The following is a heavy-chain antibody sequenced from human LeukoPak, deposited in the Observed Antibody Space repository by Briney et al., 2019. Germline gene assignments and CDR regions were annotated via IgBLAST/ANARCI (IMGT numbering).Heavy chain of an antibody. Sequence: PSETLSLTCTVSGYSISSGYYWGWIRQPPGKGLEWIGSIYHSGSTYYNPSLKSRVTISVDTSKNPFSLKLSSVTAADTAVYYCARDSLIRQWLVRFYWYFDLWGRGTLVTVSS. V-gene: IGHV4-38-2*02. CDR3: ARDSLIRQWLVRFYWYFDL. CDR1: GYSISSGYY. CDR2: IYHSGST. J-gene: IGHJ2*01. D-gene: IGHD6-19*01.